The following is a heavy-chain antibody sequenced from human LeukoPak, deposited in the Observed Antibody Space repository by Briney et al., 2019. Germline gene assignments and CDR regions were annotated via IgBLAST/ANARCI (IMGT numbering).Heavy chain of an antibody. D-gene: IGHD3/OR15-3a*01. V-gene: IGHV3-15*01. Sequence: GGSLRLSCAASGFTFSNAWMTWVRQAPGKGLEWVGRIKSKSDGETTDYAAPVKGRFTISRDDSKNTLYLQMNSLTIEDTAVYYCATPSGLRFDYWGQGTLVTVSS. J-gene: IGHJ4*02. CDR3: ATPSGLRFDY. CDR1: GFTFSNAW. CDR2: IKSKSDGETT.